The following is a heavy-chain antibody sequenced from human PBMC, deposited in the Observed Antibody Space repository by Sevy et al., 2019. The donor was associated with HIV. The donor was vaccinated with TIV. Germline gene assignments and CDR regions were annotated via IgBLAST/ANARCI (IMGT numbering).Heavy chain of an antibody. CDR1: GYNFTTSW. CDR2: VHPDDSDT. V-gene: IGHV5-51*01. Sequence: GESLKISCKGSGYNFTTSWIGWVRQMPGKGLEWMGIVHPDDSDTRYSPSFQGQVTISADRSVTTAYLQWTSLKASDTATYYCRLSAYNGDHWGQGTLVTVSS. CDR3: RLSAYNGDH. D-gene: IGHD3-16*01. J-gene: IGHJ4*02.